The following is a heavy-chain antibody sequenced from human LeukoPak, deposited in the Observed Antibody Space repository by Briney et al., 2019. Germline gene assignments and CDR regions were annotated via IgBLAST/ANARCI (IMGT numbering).Heavy chain of an antibody. CDR2: FDPEDGET. CDR1: GYTLTELS. J-gene: IGHJ4*02. Sequence: ASVTVSCKFSGYTLTELSMHWVRQAPGKGGEWMGGFDPEDGETIYAQKFQGRVTMTEDTSTDTAYMELSSLRSEDTAVYYCARMGYDSSGLDYWGQGTLVTVSS. CDR3: ARMGYDSSGLDY. D-gene: IGHD3-22*01. V-gene: IGHV1-24*01.